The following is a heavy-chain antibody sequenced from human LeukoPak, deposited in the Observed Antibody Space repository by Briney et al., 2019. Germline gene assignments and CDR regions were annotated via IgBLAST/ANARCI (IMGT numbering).Heavy chain of an antibody. CDR3: ARDLEMATTLYWYFDL. D-gene: IGHD5-24*01. V-gene: IGHV1-69*04. Sequence: ASVKVSCKAPGGSFNNYAISWVRQAPGQGLEWTGRIIPIFGIANSAQKFQGRVTITADKSTNTAYMELSSLRSEDTAVYYCARDLEMATTLYWYFDLWGRGTLVTVSS. CDR1: GGSFNNYA. CDR2: IIPIFGIA. J-gene: IGHJ2*01.